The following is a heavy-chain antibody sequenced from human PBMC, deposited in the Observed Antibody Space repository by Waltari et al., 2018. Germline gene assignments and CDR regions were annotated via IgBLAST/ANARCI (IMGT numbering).Heavy chain of an antibody. Sequence: QVQLQQWGAGLLKPSETLSLTCAVYGGSFSGYYWTWIRQPPGKGLEWIWEINHDGGTSYNPSLKSRATISVDTSKNQLSLILTSVTAADTAVYYCAIRRCSVTNCYMRNWFDPWGQGILVTVSS. J-gene: IGHJ5*02. CDR3: AIRRCSVTNCYMRNWFDP. CDR2: INHDGGT. D-gene: IGHD2-2*02. CDR1: GGSFSGYY. V-gene: IGHV4-34*01.